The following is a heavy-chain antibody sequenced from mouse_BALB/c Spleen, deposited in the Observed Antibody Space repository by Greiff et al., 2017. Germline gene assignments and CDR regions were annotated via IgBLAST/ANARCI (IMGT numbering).Heavy chain of an antibody. CDR1: GFNIKDTY. CDR3: ARGGRAGAMDY. J-gene: IGHJ4*01. CDR2: IDPANGNT. Sequence: VQLQQPGSELVRPGASVKLSCKASGFNIKDTYMHWVKQRPEQGLEWIGRIDPANGNTKYDPKFQGKATITADTSSNTAYLQLSSLTSEDTAVYYCARGGRAGAMDYWGQGTSVTVSS. V-gene: IGHV14-3*02.